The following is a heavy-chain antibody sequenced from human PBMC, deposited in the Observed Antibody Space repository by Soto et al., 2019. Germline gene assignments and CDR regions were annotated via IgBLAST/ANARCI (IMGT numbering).Heavy chain of an antibody. CDR2: ISGSGRST. J-gene: IGHJ4*02. Sequence: PGGSLRLSCAASGFTFSSYAMSWVRQAPGKGLEWVSAISGSGRSTYYADSVKGRFTISRDGSKNTLYLQMNSLRAEDTALYYCARGYSSGWYSQIDYWGQGTLVTVSS. D-gene: IGHD6-19*01. CDR3: ARGYSSGWYSQIDY. CDR1: GFTFSSYA. V-gene: IGHV3-23*01.